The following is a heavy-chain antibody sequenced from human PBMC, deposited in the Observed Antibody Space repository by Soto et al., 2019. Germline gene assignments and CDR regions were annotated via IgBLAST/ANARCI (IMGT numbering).Heavy chain of an antibody. CDR1: GVTFSSYA. CDR2: IIPVFRTS. V-gene: IGHV1-69*18. CDR3: AKDGSWDGGGGES. D-gene: IGHD3-16*01. J-gene: IGHJ4*02. Sequence: QVQLVQSGAEVKKPGSSVKVSCSASGVTFSSYAFTWVRQAPGQGLEWMGNIIPVFRTSTYAQRFQGRLTSSADESTNTVYMELSSLRAEDTAFYFCAKDGSWDGGGGESWGQGTLVIVSS.